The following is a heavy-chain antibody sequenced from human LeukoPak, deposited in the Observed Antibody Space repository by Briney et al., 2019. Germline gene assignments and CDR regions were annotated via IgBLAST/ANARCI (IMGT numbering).Heavy chain of an antibody. CDR3: AKGNTAEQWLFDY. J-gene: IGHJ4*02. CDR1: GFTFSSYA. D-gene: IGHD6-19*01. CDR2: ISGSGGST. Sequence: PGGSLRLSCAASGFTFSSYAMSWVHQAPGKGLEWVSAISGSGGSTYYADSVKGRFTISRDNSKNTLYLQMNSLRAEDTAVYYCAKGNTAEQWLFDYWGQGTLVTVSS. V-gene: IGHV3-23*01.